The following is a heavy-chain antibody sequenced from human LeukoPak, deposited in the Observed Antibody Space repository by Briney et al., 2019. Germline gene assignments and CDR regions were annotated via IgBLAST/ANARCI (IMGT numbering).Heavy chain of an antibody. CDR3: ARDWAYSNLPMDV. CDR2: INSNSGGT. CDR1: GYTFTGYY. Sequence: GASVKVSCKASGYTFTGYYMHWVRQAPGQGLEWMGWINSNSGGTNYAQKFQGRVTMTRDTSISTAYMELSRLRSDDTAVYYCARDWAYSNLPMDVWGQGTTVTVSS. J-gene: IGHJ6*02. V-gene: IGHV1-2*02. D-gene: IGHD4-11*01.